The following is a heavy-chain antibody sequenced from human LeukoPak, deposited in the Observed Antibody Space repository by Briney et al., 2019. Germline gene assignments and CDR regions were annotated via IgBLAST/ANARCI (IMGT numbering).Heavy chain of an antibody. Sequence: GGSLRLSCAPSGFTLSSYSMNWVRQAPGKGLEWVSYISSSSSTIYYADSVKGRFTISRDNAMNSLYLQMNSLRAEDTAVYYCEASNYYGSGSSLDYWGQGTLVTVSS. CDR2: ISSSSSTI. CDR3: EASNYYGSGSSLDY. CDR1: GFTLSSYS. V-gene: IGHV3-48*01. D-gene: IGHD3-10*01. J-gene: IGHJ4*02.